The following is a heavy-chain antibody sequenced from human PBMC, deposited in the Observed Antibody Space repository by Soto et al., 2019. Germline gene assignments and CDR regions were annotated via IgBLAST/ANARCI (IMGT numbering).Heavy chain of an antibody. D-gene: IGHD3-10*01. Sequence: SLRLSCAASGFTFNTYNMNWVRQAPGKGLEWVSFISSGSSTIYYADSVKGRFTISRDNARNSLYLQMNSLRAEDTAVYYCARGWFGESNDCWGQGTLVTVSS. CDR3: ARGWFGESNDC. J-gene: IGHJ4*02. CDR2: ISSGSSTI. V-gene: IGHV3-48*04. CDR1: GFTFNTYN.